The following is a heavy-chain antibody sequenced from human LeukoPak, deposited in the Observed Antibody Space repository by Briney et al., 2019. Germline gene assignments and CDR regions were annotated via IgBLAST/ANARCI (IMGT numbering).Heavy chain of an antibody. V-gene: IGHV4-34*01. CDR1: GGSFSGYY. CDR2: INHSGST. CDR3: ARGRWGVVVPAAITPYYYYYMDV. D-gene: IGHD2-2*02. J-gene: IGHJ6*03. Sequence: SETLSLTCAVYGGSFSGYYWSWIRQPPGKGLEWIGEINHSGSTNYNPSLKSRVTISVDTSKNQFSLKLSSVTAADTAVYYYARGRWGVVVPAAITPYYYYYMDVWGKGTTVTVSS.